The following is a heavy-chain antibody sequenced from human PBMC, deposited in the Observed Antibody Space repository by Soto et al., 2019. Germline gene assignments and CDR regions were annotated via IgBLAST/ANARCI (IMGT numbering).Heavy chain of an antibody. J-gene: IGHJ3*02. Sequence: SETLSLTCTVSGGSISSYYWSWIRQPPGKGLEWIGYIYYSGSTNYNPSLKSRVTISVDTSKNQFSLKLSSVTAADTAVYYCASPRSKADAFDIWGQGTMVTVSS. V-gene: IGHV4-59*08. CDR3: ASPRSKADAFDI. CDR2: IYYSGST. CDR1: GGSISSYY.